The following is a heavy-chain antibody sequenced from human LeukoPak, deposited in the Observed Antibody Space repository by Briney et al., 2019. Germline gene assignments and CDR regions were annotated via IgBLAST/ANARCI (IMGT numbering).Heavy chain of an antibody. CDR3: ARDLYTYYDILTGMNDAFDI. V-gene: IGHV3-21*01. D-gene: IGHD3-9*01. CDR1: GFTFSSYS. Sequence: PGGSLRLSCAASGFTFSSYSMNWVRQAPGKGLEWVSSISSSSSYIYYADSVKGRFTISRDNAKNSLYLQMNSLRAEDTAVYYCARDLYTYYDILTGMNDAFDIWGQGTMVTVSS. CDR2: ISSSSSYI. J-gene: IGHJ3*02.